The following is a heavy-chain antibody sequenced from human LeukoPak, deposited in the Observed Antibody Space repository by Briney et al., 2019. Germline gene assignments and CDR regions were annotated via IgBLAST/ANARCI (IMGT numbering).Heavy chain of an antibody. Sequence: GGSLRPASAPSGLTFSSFGMRWGRQAPGKGLGWVALIRYDGRNKYHADSVKGRFTISRDNFKNTQYLQMSSLRAEDTAVYYCAKAAPGGYKLLFYYYYSMDVWGKGTTVTVSS. CDR3: AKAAPGGYKLLFYYYYSMDV. CDR1: GLTFSSFG. V-gene: IGHV3-30*02. CDR2: IRYDGRNK. J-gene: IGHJ6*03. D-gene: IGHD2-2*01.